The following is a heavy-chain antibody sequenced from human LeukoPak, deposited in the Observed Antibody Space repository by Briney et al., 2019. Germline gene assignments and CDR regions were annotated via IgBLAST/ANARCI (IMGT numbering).Heavy chain of an antibody. CDR2: VYSGGST. D-gene: IGHD2-15*01. Sequence: GGSLRLSCAASGFTVSSNYMSWVRQAPGKGLEWVSLVYSGGSTYYADSVKGRFTISRDNARNSLYLQMTSLRAEDTAFYYCARARSVGTATGYFHHWGQGTLVTVSS. CDR3: ARARSVGTATGYFHH. V-gene: IGHV3-53*01. J-gene: IGHJ1*01. CDR1: GFTVSSNY.